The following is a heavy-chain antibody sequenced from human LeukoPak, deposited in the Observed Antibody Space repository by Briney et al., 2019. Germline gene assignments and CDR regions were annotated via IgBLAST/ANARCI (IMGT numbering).Heavy chain of an antibody. CDR1: GFTFSSYW. CDR3: ARDPYSGNYGNYYYYYMDV. V-gene: IGHV3-7*01. J-gene: IGHJ6*03. D-gene: IGHD1-26*01. CDR2: IKQDGSKK. Sequence: RGSLRLSCAASGFTFSSYWMSWVRQAPGKGLEWVANIKQDGSKKYYVDSVKGRFTISRDNAKNSLYLQMNSLGPEDTAVYYCARDPYSGNYGNYYYYYMDVWGKGTTVTISS.